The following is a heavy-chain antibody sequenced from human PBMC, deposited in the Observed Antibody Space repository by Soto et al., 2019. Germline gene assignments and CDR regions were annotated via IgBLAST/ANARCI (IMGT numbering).Heavy chain of an antibody. CDR1: GFTFNRYS. V-gene: IGHV3-21*01. CDR3: ARDYGDYDVYYYYSMDV. J-gene: IGHJ6*02. D-gene: IGHD4-17*01. CDR2: ISSSSSYI. Sequence: GGSLRLSCAASGFTFNRYSMNWVRQAPVKGLEWVSSISSSSSYIYYADSLKGRFTISRDNAKTSLYLQMNSLRAEDTAVYFCARDYGDYDVYYYYSMDVWGQGTTVTVSS.